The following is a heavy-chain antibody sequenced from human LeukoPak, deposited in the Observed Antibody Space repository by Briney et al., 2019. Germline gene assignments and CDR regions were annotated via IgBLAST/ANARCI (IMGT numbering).Heavy chain of an antibody. CDR1: GFTFSSYA. V-gene: IGHV3-23*01. J-gene: IGHJ4*02. D-gene: IGHD3-10*01. CDR3: AKEITMVRGVIDY. Sequence: SGGSLRLSCAASGFTFSSYAMSWVRQTPGKGLEWVSTITGSGGSTYYADSVKGRFTISRDNSKNTLYLQMNSLRAEDTAVYYCAKEITMVRGVIDYWGQGNLVTVSS. CDR2: ITGSGGST.